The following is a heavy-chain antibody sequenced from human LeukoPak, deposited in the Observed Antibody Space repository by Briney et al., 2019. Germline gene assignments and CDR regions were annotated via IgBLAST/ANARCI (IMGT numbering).Heavy chain of an antibody. Sequence: SETLSLTCAVYGGSFSGYYWSWIRQPPGKGLEWIGEINHSGSTNYNPSLKSRVTISVDTSKNQFSLKLSSVTAADTAVYYCARGDFRSSWYPWFDPWGQGTLVIVSS. J-gene: IGHJ5*02. CDR3: ARGDFRSSWYPWFDP. CDR1: GGSFSGYY. V-gene: IGHV4-34*01. CDR2: INHSGST. D-gene: IGHD6-13*01.